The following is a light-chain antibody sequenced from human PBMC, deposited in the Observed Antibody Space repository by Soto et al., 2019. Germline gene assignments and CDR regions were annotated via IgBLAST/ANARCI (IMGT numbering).Light chain of an antibody. V-gene: IGKV1-39*01. Sequence: DIQMTQSPSSLSASVGNRVTITCQASQDIATYLNWHQQKPGKAPKLLIYATSSLQSGVPSRFSGSGSGPDFTLTISSLQPEDFATYYCQQSYSTPRTFGGGTKVDIK. CDR1: QDIATY. CDR2: ATS. CDR3: QQSYSTPRT. J-gene: IGKJ4*01.